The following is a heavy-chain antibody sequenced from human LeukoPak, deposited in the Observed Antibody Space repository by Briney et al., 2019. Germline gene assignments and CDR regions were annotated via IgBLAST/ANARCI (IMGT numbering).Heavy chain of an antibody. CDR1: GFTFSTSA. J-gene: IGHJ4*02. CDR2: ISDSGGRT. V-gene: IGHV3-23*01. D-gene: IGHD5-18*01. CDR3: AKDRKIHLD. Sequence: GGSLRLSCAACGFTFSTSAMSWVRQAPGKGMEWVSAISDSGGRTYYADSVKGRFTISRDNSKNTLYLQMNSLRAEDTAVYFCAKDRKIHLDWGRGTLVTVSS.